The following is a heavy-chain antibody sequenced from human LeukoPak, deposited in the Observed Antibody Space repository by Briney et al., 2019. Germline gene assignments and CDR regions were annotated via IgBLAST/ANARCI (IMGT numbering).Heavy chain of an antibody. D-gene: IGHD3-10*01. Sequence: SETLSLTCAVYGGSFSGYYWSWIRQPPGKGLECIGEINHSGSTNYNPSPKSRVTISVDTSKTQFSLKLSSVTAAGTAVYYCARHRTMVRGVIHYYYYMDVWGKGTTVTISS. CDR3: ARHRTMVRGVIHYYYYMDV. CDR1: GGSFSGYY. CDR2: INHSGST. J-gene: IGHJ6*03. V-gene: IGHV4-34*01.